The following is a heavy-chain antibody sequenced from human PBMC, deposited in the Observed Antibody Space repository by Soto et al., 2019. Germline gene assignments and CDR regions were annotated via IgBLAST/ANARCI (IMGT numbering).Heavy chain of an antibody. Sequence: TLSLTCPVSGASISSGDYYWSWIRQPPGKGLEWIGYIYYSGITYYNPSLKSRVTISVDTSKNQFSLKLSYVTAADTAVYYCDRDRIQLWFVNGMDVWGQGTKVTVYS. J-gene: IGHJ6*02. V-gene: IGHV4-30-4*01. CDR1: GASISSGDYY. D-gene: IGHD5-18*01. CDR3: DRDRIQLWFVNGMDV. CDR2: IYYSGIT.